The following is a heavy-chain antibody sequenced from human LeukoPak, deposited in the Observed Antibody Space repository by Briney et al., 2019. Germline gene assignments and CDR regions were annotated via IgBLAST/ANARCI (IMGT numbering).Heavy chain of an antibody. Sequence: ETLSLTCTVSGDSISSYYWSWIRQPPGKRLEWIGYIYYTGSTNYNSSLKGRVSISVDTSKNHFSLNLSSVTAADTAVYYCVRSGPYWNYYGMDVWGQGTTVTVSS. CDR3: VRSGPYWNYYGMDV. J-gene: IGHJ6*02. CDR2: IYYTGST. D-gene: IGHD2-8*02. V-gene: IGHV4-59*01. CDR1: GDSISSYY.